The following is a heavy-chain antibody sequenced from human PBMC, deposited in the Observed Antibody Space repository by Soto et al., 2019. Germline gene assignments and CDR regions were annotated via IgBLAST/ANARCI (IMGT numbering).Heavy chain of an antibody. D-gene: IGHD6-6*01. CDR2: ISYDGSNK. V-gene: IGHV3-30*18. CDR1: GFTFSSYG. CDR3: AKVGSSSGVLDY. J-gene: IGHJ4*02. Sequence: GGSLRLSCAASGFTFSSYGMHWVRQAPGKGLEWVAVISYDGSNKYYADSVKGRFTISRDDSKNTLYLQMNSLRAEDTAVYYFAKVGSSSGVLDYWGQGILVTVS.